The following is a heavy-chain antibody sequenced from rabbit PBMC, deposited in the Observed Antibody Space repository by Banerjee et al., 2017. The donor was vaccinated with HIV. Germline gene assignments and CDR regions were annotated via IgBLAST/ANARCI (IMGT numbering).Heavy chain of an antibody. CDR2: IYAGSSGRT. V-gene: IGHV1S45*01. CDR1: GFSFSSGYW. Sequence: QEQLVESGGGLVQPGASLTLTCTASGFSFSSGYWLCLVRQAPGKGLEWIACIYAGSSGRTYYASWAKGRFTISKTSSTTVTLQMTSLTAADTATYFCARDRGSGYAGGGLDLWGQGTLVTVS. CDR3: ARDRGSGYAGGGLDL. D-gene: IGHD8-1*01. J-gene: IGHJ3*01.